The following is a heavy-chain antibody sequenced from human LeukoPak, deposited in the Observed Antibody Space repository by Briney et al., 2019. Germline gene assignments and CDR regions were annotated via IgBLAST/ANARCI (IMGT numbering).Heavy chain of an antibody. CDR3: AKDRSGSYRDAFDI. V-gene: IGHV3-9*01. J-gene: IGHJ3*02. CDR1: GFTFDDYA. D-gene: IGHD1-26*01. Sequence: GRSLRLSCAASGFTFDDYAMHWVRQAPGKGLEWASGISWNSGSIGYADSVKGRFTISRDNAKNSLYLQMNSLRAEDTALYYCAKDRSGSYRDAFDIWGQGTMVTVSS. CDR2: ISWNSGSI.